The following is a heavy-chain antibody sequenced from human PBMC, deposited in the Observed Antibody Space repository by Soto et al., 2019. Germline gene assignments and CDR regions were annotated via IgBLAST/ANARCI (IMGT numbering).Heavy chain of an antibody. V-gene: IGHV3-11*05. CDR3: ARATSVDSSAYYSGGPDYFDY. CDR1: GFTFSDYY. CDR2: ISSSSTYA. J-gene: IGHJ4*02. D-gene: IGHD3-22*01. Sequence: QVQLVESGGGLVRPGGSLRLSCAASGFTFSDYYMSWIRQAPGKGLEWVSYISSSSTYANYADSVKGRFTISSDNAKNXLXLXXNSLRAEDTAVYYCARATSVDSSAYYSGGPDYFDYWGQGTLVTVSS.